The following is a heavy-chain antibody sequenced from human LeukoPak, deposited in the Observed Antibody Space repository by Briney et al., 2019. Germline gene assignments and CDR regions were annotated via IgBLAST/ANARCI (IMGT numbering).Heavy chain of an antibody. CDR2: IYTSGYT. D-gene: IGHD3-22*01. CDR1: GGSISSGSYY. CDR3: ARDRSRITTIVVVITTLGYFDY. J-gene: IGHJ4*02. Sequence: SETLSLTCTVSGGSISSGSYYWSWIRQPAGKGLEWIGRIYTSGYTNYNPSLKSRVSISVDTSKNQFSLKLSSVTAADTAVYYCARDRSRITTIVVVITTLGYFDYWGQGTLVTVSS. V-gene: IGHV4-61*02.